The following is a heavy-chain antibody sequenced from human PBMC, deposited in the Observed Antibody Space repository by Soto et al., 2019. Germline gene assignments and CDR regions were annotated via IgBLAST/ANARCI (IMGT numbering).Heavy chain of an antibody. V-gene: IGHV3-21*01. CDR2: ISSSSSYI. D-gene: IGHD6-13*01. J-gene: IGHJ4*02. CDR3: ARERSAAGQFDY. Sequence: EVQLVESGGGLVKPGGSLRLSCAASGFTFSSYSMNWVRQAPGKGLEWVSSISSSSSYIYYADSVKGRFTISRDNAKNSHYLQMNSLGAEDTAVYYCARERSAAGQFDYWGQGTLVTVSS. CDR1: GFTFSSYS.